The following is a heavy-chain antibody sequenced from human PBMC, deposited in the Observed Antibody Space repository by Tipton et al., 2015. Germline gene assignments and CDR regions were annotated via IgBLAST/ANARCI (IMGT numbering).Heavy chain of an antibody. CDR1: GFTFDDYG. V-gene: IGHV3-20*04. J-gene: IGHJ6*02. CDR3: ARNLGYCSGGNCYSGDYSYGMDV. CDR2: INWNGGST. Sequence: SLRLSCAASGFTFDDYGMSWVRQAPGKGLEWVSGINWNGGSTGYADSVKGRFTISRDNAKNSLYLKMNSLRAEDTALYYCARNLGYCSGGNCYSGDYSYGMDVWGQGTTVTVSS. D-gene: IGHD2-15*01.